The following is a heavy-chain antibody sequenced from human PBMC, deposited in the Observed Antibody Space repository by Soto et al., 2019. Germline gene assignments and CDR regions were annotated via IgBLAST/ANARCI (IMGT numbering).Heavy chain of an antibody. CDR2: IIPILNSP. CDR3: AREAPYCTSATCPKFYDLDG. D-gene: IGHD2-8*02. V-gene: IGHV1-69*13. CDR1: GGPFGSYA. J-gene: IGHJ6*02. Sequence: GSSVKVSCKASGGPFGSYAITWVRRAPGQGLEWLGGIIPILNSPAYAQKFKARVVITADEVTNTAYMELNSLRFDDTAVYYCAREAPYCTSATCPKFYDLDGWGQGTTVTVSS.